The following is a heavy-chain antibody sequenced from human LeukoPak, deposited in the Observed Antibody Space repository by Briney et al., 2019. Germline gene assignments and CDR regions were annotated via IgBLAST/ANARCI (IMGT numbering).Heavy chain of an antibody. J-gene: IGHJ4*02. V-gene: IGHV4-34*01. Sequence: PSETLSLTCAVSGGSFSGYYWSWIRQPPGKGLEWIGEINHSGSTNYNPSLKSRVTISVDTSKNQFSLKLSSVTAADTAVYYCARRGGYSYGYVRYWGQGTLVTVSS. CDR1: GGSFSGYY. CDR3: ARRGGYSYGYVRY. D-gene: IGHD5-18*01. CDR2: INHSGST.